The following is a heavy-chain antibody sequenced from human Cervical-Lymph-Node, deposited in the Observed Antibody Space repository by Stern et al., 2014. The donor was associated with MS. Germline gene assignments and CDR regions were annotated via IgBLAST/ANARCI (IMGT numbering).Heavy chain of an antibody. CDR3: ARGHIPYAYNYLFDY. D-gene: IGHD5-24*01. V-gene: IGHV3-33*01. CDR2: AWDDDSNA. Sequence: VQLVESGGGVVQPGTSLRLSCAASGFTFSSYGMHWVRQAPGKGLEWVALAWDDDSNAYYTKLVQGRITISPANYTKTFSLAPDSLTAEDTAVYYCARGHIPYAYNYLFDYWGQGTLVTVSS. CDR1: GFTFSSYG. J-gene: IGHJ4*02.